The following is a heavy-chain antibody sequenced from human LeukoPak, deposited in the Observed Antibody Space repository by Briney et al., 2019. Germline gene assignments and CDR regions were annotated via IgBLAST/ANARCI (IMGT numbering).Heavy chain of an antibody. Sequence: GGYLRLSCVASGFRFSNYGMNWVRQAPGKGLEWVSGIIPTGSTTYYADSVKGRFTISRDNAKNSLYLQMNSLRAEDTAVYYCAELGITMVGGVWGKGTTVTISS. J-gene: IGHJ6*04. V-gene: IGHV3-23*01. CDR3: AELGITMVGGV. D-gene: IGHD3-10*02. CDR1: GFRFSNYG. CDR2: IIPTGSTT.